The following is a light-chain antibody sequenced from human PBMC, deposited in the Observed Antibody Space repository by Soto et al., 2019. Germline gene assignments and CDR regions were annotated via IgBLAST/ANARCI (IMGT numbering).Light chain of an antibody. J-gene: IGKJ4*02. V-gene: IGKV3-15*01. CDR2: GAS. CDR3: QQYSDWPPVT. Sequence: GMTQSPATLSLSPGDRAPVSCRASLGICGNLACYQPKPGQAPRRLLYGASTSAAGVPASFSGSGSGTEFTLTFSSLQSEDFALYYCQQYSDWPPVTFGGVTKVEIK. CDR1: LGICGN.